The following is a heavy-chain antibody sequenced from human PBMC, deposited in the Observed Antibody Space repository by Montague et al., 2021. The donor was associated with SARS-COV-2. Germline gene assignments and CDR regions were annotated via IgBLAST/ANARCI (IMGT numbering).Heavy chain of an antibody. CDR2: IWYDGSNK. V-gene: IGHV3-33*01. CDR1: GFTFNSYG. D-gene: IGHD3-16*01. J-gene: IGHJ4*02. CDR3: ARDLFWGTDSGTQQRRDY. Sequence: SLRLSCAASGFTFNSYGVHWVRQAPGKGLEWVAVIWYDGSNKYYADSVKGRFTISRDNSKNTLYLQMNSLRAEDTAVYYCARDLFWGTDSGTQQRRDYWGQGTLVTVSS.